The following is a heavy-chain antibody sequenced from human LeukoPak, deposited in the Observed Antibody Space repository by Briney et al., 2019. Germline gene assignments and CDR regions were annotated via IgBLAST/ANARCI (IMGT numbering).Heavy chain of an antibody. CDR2: ISSSGTIT. J-gene: IGHJ4*02. CDR1: GSTLNNFA. D-gene: IGHD4-11*01. CDR3: AKDLYSHAY. V-gene: IGHV3-23*01. Sequence: GRSLRPSCPPSGSTLNNFAMNCARQPPGKWLEWFSAISSSGTITYYADSVTGRFTISRDNSKNPLYLQMNSLRAEDTAVYYCAKDLYSHAYWGQGTLVTVSS.